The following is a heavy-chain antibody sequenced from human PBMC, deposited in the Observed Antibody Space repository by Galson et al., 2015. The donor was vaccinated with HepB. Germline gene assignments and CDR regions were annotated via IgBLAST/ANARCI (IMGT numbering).Heavy chain of an antibody. CDR3: ARQTLNSIRFLKPAFFDP. D-gene: IGHD3-3*01. CDR2: IYYSEST. J-gene: IGHJ5*02. Sequence: LSLTCSVSGGSINSNSYYWGWIRQPPGKGLEWIGSIYYSESTYKNPSLKSRVSISVDTSKNQFSLQLTSVTAADTAVYYCARQTLNSIRFLKPAFFDPWGQGTLVTVSS. V-gene: IGHV4-39*01. CDR1: GGSINSNSYY.